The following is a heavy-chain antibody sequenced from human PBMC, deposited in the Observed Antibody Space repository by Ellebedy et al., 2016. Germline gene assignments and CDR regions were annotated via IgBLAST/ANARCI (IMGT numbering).Heavy chain of an antibody. CDR3: ARDMQYQLLSGYYYYGMDV. J-gene: IGHJ6*02. V-gene: IGHV1-69*06. CDR1: GGTFSSYA. Sequence: SVKVSXKASGGTFSSYAISWVRQAPGQGLEWMGGIIPIFGTANYAQKFQGRVTITADKSTSTAYMELSSLRSEDTAVYYCARDMQYQLLSGYYYYGMDVWGQGTTVTVSS. D-gene: IGHD2-2*01. CDR2: IIPIFGTA.